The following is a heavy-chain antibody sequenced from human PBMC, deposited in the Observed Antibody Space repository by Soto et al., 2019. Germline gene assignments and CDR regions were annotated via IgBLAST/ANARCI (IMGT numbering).Heavy chain of an antibody. D-gene: IGHD6-6*01. CDR1: GGSFSGYY. CDR3: ARASSSSSAADY. Sequence: SETLSLTCAVYGGSFSGYYLSWIRHLPGKGLEWIGYIYDTESAYYNPSLKSRVSISMDTSENHFAMRLTSVTAADSAVYYCARASSSSSAADYWGQGLQVTVSS. J-gene: IGHJ4*02. V-gene: IGHV4-34*01. CDR2: IYDTESA.